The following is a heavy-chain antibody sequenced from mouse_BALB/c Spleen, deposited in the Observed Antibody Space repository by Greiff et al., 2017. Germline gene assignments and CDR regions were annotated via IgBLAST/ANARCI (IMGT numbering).Heavy chain of an antibody. Sequence: EVQLQQSGAELVRSGASVKLSCTASGFNIKDYYMHWVKQRPEQGLEWIGWIDPENGDTEYAPKFQGKATMTADTSSNTAYLQLSSLTSEDTAVYYCNAAIGGYFDVWGAGTTVTVSS. V-gene: IGHV14-4*02. CDR1: GFNIKDYY. CDR3: NAAIGGYFDV. CDR2: IDPENGDT. J-gene: IGHJ1*01.